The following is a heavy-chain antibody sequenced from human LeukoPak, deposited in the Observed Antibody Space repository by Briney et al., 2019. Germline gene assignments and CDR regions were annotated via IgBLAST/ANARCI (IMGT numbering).Heavy chain of an antibody. CDR2: ISYDGSNE. V-gene: IGHV3-30*04. J-gene: IGHJ6*04. CDR3: AREDSSSEDYYYYGMDV. Sequence: GGSLRLSCAASGVTFNDYDIHWVRQAPGKGLDWVALISYDGSNEYYADSVKGRFTISRDNSRDTLYLQMNSLRADDTAIYYCAREDSSSEDYYYYGMDVWGKGTTVTVSS. CDR1: GVTFNDYD. D-gene: IGHD6-13*01.